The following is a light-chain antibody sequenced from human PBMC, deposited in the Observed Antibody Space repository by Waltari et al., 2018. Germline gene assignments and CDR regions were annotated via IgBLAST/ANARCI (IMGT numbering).Light chain of an antibody. CDR2: DAS. CDR3: QRYDNLPIFA. V-gene: IGKV1-33*01. CDR1: QDISNY. Sequence: DIQMTQSPSSLSAFVGDRVIMTCQASQDISNYLNWYQQKPGKATQLLIRDASNLETGVPTRFSGSQSRTDFTLTISSLQPEDVGTYYCQRYDNLPIFAFGPGTKVEIK. J-gene: IGKJ3*01.